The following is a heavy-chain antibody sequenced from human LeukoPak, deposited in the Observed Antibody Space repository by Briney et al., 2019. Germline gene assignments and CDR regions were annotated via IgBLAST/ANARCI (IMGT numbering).Heavy chain of an antibody. CDR1: GGSISSGDYY. CDR2: IYYSGST. J-gene: IGHJ5*02. Sequence: SETLSLTCTVSGGSISSGDYYWSWIRQPPGKGLEWIGYIYYSGSTYYNPSLKSRVTISVDTSKNQFSLKLSSVTAADTAVYYCARQVYGSGWYWVWFDPWGQGTLVTVSS. CDR3: ARQVYGSGWYWVWFDP. D-gene: IGHD6-19*01. V-gene: IGHV4-30-4*01.